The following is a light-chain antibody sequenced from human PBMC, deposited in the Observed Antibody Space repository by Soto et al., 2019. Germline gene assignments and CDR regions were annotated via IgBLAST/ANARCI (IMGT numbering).Light chain of an antibody. V-gene: IGLV8-61*01. CDR2: HTN. CDR3: VLYMGSGIWV. Sequence: QTVVTQEPSFSVSPGGTVTLTCGLSSGSVSTTYYPSWYQLTPGQAPRTLIYHTNTRSSGVPDRFPGSILGNKAALTITGAQADDESDYSCVLYMGSGIWVFGGGTKVTVL. CDR1: SGSVSTTYY. J-gene: IGLJ3*02.